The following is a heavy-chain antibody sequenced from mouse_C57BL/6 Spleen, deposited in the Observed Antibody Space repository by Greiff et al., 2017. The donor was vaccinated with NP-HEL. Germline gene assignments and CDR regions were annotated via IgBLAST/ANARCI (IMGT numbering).Heavy chain of an antibody. V-gene: IGHV1-81*01. Sequence: QVQLQQSGAELARPGASVKLSCKASGYTFTSYGISWVKQRTGQGLEWIGELYPRSGNTYYNEKFKGKATLTADKSSSTAYMELRSLTSEDSAVYFCARSTDYYGSLSWFAYWGQGTLVTVSA. CDR3: ARSTDYYGSLSWFAY. J-gene: IGHJ3*01. D-gene: IGHD1-1*01. CDR1: GYTFTSYG. CDR2: LYPRSGNT.